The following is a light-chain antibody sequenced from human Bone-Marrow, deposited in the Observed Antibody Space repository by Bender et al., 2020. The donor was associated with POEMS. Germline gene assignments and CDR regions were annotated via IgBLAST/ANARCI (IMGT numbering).Light chain of an antibody. CDR3: QAWDRSSGGV. CDR2: QDR. Sequence: SYELTQPPSLSVSPGQTATISCSGRDLRDKYVAWYQQRPGQSPVLVIYQDRQRPSGVPARFSGSNSGDTATLTISGTQTVDEADYYCQAWDRSSGGVFGGGTRLTVL. V-gene: IGLV3-1*01. CDR1: DLRDKY. J-gene: IGLJ3*02.